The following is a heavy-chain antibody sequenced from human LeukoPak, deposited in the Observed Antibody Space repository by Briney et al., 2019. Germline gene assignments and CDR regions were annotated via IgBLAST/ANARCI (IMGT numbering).Heavy chain of an antibody. D-gene: IGHD4-17*01. Sequence: GGSLRLSCAASGFTFSSYGMSWGRQAPGKGLEWGSAISGSGGSTYYADSVKGRFTISRDNSKNTLYLQMNSLRAEDTAVYYCAKDLNYGDLLDYWGQGTLVTVCS. CDR3: AKDLNYGDLLDY. CDR1: GFTFSSYG. CDR2: ISGSGGST. J-gene: IGHJ4*02. V-gene: IGHV3-23*01.